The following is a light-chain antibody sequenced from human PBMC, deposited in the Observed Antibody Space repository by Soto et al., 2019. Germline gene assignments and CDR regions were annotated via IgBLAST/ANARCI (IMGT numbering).Light chain of an antibody. V-gene: IGLV2-23*01. Sequence: QSALTQPAAVSGSPGQSITISCTGTSSDVGSYDLVSWYQQHPGEAPKLMIYEGSKRPSGISNRFSGSKSGNTASLTISGLQSDDEADYYCCSYAGSRNLVFGGGTKLTVL. J-gene: IGLJ2*01. CDR1: SSDVGSYDL. CDR3: CSYAGSRNLV. CDR2: EGS.